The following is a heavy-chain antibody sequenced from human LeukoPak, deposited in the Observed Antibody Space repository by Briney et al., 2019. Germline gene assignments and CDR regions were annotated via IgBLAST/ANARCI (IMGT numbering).Heavy chain of an antibody. Sequence: GGSLRLSCAGSGFSVSSSYMSWVRQAPGKGLEWVSVIYSGGNTYYADSVKGRFTISRDNSKNTLYLQMNSLRAEDTAVYYCARGWGTFDYWGQGTLVTVSS. CDR1: GFSVSSSY. J-gene: IGHJ4*02. CDR2: IYSGGNT. V-gene: IGHV3-53*01. CDR3: ARGWGTFDY. D-gene: IGHD7-27*01.